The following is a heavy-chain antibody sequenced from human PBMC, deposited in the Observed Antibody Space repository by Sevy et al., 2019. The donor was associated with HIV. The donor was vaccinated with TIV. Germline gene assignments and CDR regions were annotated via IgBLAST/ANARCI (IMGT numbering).Heavy chain of an antibody. J-gene: IGHJ4*02. D-gene: IGHD4-17*01. CDR2: IWFDGSNT. CDR1: GFTFTNAW. Sequence: GGSLRLSCAASGFTFTNAWMNWVRQVPGKGLEWVAVIWFDGSNTYYADSVKGRFTISRDIAKNTLHLQMNSLRAEDTAVYYCARDLEFYDSGDYGPAFMPDYWGQGTLVTVSS. CDR3: ARDLEFYDSGDYGPAFMPDY. V-gene: IGHV3-33*08.